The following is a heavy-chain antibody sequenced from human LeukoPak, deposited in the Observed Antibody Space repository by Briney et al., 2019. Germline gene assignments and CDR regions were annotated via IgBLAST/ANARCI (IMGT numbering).Heavy chain of an antibody. CDR2: INSDGSST. CDR3: ARGGYCSGGSCYDIFDY. D-gene: IGHD2-15*01. V-gene: IGHV3-74*01. CDR1: GFTFSSYW. Sequence: TGGSLRLSCAASGFTFSSYWMHWVRQAPGKGLVWVSRINSDGSSTSYADSVKGRFTISRGNAKNTLYLQMNSLRAEDTAVYYCARGGYCSGGSCYDIFDYWGQGTLVTVSS. J-gene: IGHJ4*02.